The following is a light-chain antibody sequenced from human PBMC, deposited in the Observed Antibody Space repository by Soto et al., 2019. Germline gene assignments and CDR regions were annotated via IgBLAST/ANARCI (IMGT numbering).Light chain of an antibody. V-gene: IGLV1-44*01. J-gene: IGLJ1*01. Sequence: QSALTQPPSASGTPGQRVTISCSGSSSNIGSNTVDWYQQLPGTAPKLLIYSNNQRPSGVPDRFSGSKSGNTASLTISGLQAEDEADYYCSSYTSSSTLYVFGTGTKVTDL. CDR2: SNN. CDR3: SSYTSSSTLYV. CDR1: SSNIGSNT.